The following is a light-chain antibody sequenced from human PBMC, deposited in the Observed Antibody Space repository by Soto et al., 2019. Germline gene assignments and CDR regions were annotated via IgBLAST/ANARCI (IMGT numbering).Light chain of an antibody. CDR1: SGHSNYA. CDR3: QTGGTGIVV. Sequence: QAVVTQSPSASASLGASVKLTCTLSSGHSNYANAWHQQQSEKGPRYQMKLNSDGSHSTGDGIPDCFSCSSSGAERYLTISLLQSEDEADYYCQTGGTGIVVFGGGTKLTVL. V-gene: IGLV4-69*01. J-gene: IGLJ2*01. CDR2: LNSDGSH.